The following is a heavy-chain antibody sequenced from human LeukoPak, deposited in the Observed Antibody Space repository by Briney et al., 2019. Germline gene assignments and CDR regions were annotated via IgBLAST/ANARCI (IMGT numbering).Heavy chain of an antibody. J-gene: IGHJ3*01. Sequence: PSETLSLTCTVSGGSNSSSSYFWGWIRQSPGRGLEFIGSIYVSGTTYYNPSLKSRVTISVDTSKNQLSLKLSSVTAADTAVYYCARPKYYYGSATDGAFDVWGKGTMVTVSS. CDR1: GGSNSSSSYF. CDR2: IYVSGTT. CDR3: ARPKYYYGSATDGAFDV. D-gene: IGHD3-10*01. V-gene: IGHV4-39*01.